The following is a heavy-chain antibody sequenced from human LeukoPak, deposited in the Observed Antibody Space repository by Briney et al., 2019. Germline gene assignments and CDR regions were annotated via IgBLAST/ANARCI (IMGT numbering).Heavy chain of an antibody. V-gene: IGHV4-59*01. CDR2: IYYSGST. CDR3: ARDLHGGWFDP. J-gene: IGHJ5*02. CDR1: GGSISSYY. Sequence: PSETLSLTCTVSGGSISSYYWSWIRQPPGKGLEWIGYIYYSGSTNYNPSLKSRVTISVDTSKNQFSLKLSSVTAADTAVYYCARDLHGGWFDPWGQGTLVTVSS.